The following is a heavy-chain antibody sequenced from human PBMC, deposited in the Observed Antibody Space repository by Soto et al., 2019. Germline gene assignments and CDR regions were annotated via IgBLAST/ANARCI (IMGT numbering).Heavy chain of an antibody. J-gene: IGHJ4*02. CDR3: ARGDQTVATRDYYFDY. Sequence: PSETLSLTCTVSGGSISSYYWSWIRQPPGKGLEWIGYIYYSGSTNYNPSLKSRVTISVDTSKNQFSLKLSSVTAADTAAYYCARGDQTVATRDYYFDYWGQGTLVTVSS. D-gene: IGHD5-12*01. V-gene: IGHV4-59*01. CDR2: IYYSGST. CDR1: GGSISSYY.